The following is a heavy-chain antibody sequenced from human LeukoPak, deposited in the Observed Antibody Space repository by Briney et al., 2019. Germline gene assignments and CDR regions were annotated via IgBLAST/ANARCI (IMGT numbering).Heavy chain of an antibody. CDR3: ARDQPQQLVRHDAFDI. CDR2: IYTSGST. V-gene: IGHV4-4*07. J-gene: IGHJ3*02. D-gene: IGHD6-13*01. Sequence: SETLSLTCTVSGGSLSSYYWSWIRQPAGKGLEWIGRIYTSGSTNYNPSLKSRVTMSVDTSKNQFSLKLSSVTAADTAVYYCARDQPQQLVRHDAFDIWGQGTMVTVSS. CDR1: GGSLSSYY.